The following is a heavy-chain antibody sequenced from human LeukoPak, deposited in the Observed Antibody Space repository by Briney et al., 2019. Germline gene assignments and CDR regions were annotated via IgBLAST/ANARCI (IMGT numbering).Heavy chain of an antibody. Sequence: GGSLRLSCAASGFIFNNYWMSWVRQAPGKGLEWVASIRPDGSGDFHMDSVKGRFTISRDNAEKSLSLQMNSLRAEDTAIYYCARLMGGVTTYDLRGQGTLVTVSS. D-gene: IGHD4-11*01. CDR2: IRPDGSGD. J-gene: IGHJ5*02. CDR1: GFIFNNYW. CDR3: ARLMGGVTTYDL. V-gene: IGHV3-7*01.